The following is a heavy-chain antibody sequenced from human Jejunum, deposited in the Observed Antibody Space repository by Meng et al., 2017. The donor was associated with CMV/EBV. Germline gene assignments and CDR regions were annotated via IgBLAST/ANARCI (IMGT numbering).Heavy chain of an antibody. V-gene: IGHV3-73*01. CDR3: TRHSIVVVPAAGFDP. Sequence: LSDYTIHWVRQAPGKGLEWVGRIRSKTYSSATAYAESVKGRFIISRDDSKNTAYLQMNSLKTEDTAVYYCTRHSIVVVPAAGFDPWGQGTLGTVSS. D-gene: IGHD2-2*01. CDR1: LSDYT. CDR2: IRSKTYSSAT. J-gene: IGHJ5*02.